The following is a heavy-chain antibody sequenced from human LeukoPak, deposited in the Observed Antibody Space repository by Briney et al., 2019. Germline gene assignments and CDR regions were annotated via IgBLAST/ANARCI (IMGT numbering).Heavy chain of an antibody. CDR1: VFTFSSYS. CDR3: ARDGYSYGYYGMDV. CDR2: ISSSSSYI. Sequence: PGGSLRLSCAASVFTFSSYSMNWVRQAPGKGLEWVSSISSSSSYIYYADSVKGRFTISRDNAKNSLYLQMNSLRAEDTAVYYCARDGYSYGYYGMDVWGQGTTVTVSS. D-gene: IGHD5-18*01. V-gene: IGHV3-21*01. J-gene: IGHJ6*02.